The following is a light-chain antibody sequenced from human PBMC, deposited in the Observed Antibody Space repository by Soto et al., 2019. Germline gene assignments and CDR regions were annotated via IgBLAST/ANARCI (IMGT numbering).Light chain of an antibody. Sequence: QSVLTQPPSASETPGQRVTISCSGSSSNIGNNFIYWYQHLPGTAPKLLIYRNDQRPSGVPDRFSGSKSGTSASLAISGLRSEDEADYYCSAWDDSLTGVIFGRGTKLTVL. CDR2: RND. CDR1: SSNIGNNF. V-gene: IGLV1-47*01. J-gene: IGLJ2*01. CDR3: SAWDDSLTGVI.